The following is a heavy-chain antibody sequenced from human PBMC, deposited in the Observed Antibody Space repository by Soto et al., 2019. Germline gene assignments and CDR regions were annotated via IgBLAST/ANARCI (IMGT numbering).Heavy chain of an antibody. CDR3: AKDSYFVFVVVPAAIDYYYYYYMDV. D-gene: IGHD2-2*01. V-gene: IGHV3-30*18. CDR1: GFTFSSYG. CDR2: ISYDGSNK. Sequence: QVQLVESGGGVVQPGRSLRLSCAASGFTFSSYGMHWVRQAPGKGLAWVAVISYDGSNKYYADSVKGRFTISRDNSKNTLYLQMNSLRAEDTAVYYCAKDSYFVFVVVPAAIDYYYYYYMDVWGKGTTVTVSS. J-gene: IGHJ6*03.